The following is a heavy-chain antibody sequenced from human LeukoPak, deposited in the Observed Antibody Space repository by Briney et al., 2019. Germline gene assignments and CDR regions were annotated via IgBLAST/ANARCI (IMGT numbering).Heavy chain of an antibody. J-gene: IGHJ4*02. CDR3: ARELWSGAYYFDY. D-gene: IGHD3-10*01. V-gene: IGHV3-33*01. CDR2: IWYDGSNK. CDR1: GFTFSSYG. Sequence: GGSLRLSCAASGFTFSSYGMHWVRQAPGKGLEWVAVIWYDGSNKYYADSMKGRFTISRDNSKNTLYLQMNSLRAEDTAVYYCARELWSGAYYFDYWGQGTLVTVSS.